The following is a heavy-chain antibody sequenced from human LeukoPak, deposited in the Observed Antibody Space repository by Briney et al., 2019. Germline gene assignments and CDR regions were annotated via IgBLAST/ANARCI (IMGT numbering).Heavy chain of an antibody. J-gene: IGHJ4*02. CDR2: ISSSSSYI. V-gene: IGHV3-21*01. CDR1: GFTFSGYT. D-gene: IGHD1-26*01. CDR3: ARVRQWEPPDY. Sequence: GSLRLSCAASGFTFSGYTMNWIRQSPGKGLEWVSSISSSSSYIYYADSVKGRFTISRDNAKNSVYLQMNSLRAEDTAVYYCARVRQWEPPDYWGQGTLVTVSS.